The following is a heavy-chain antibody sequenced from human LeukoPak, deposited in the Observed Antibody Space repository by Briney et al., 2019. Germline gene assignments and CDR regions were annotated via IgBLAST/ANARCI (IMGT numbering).Heavy chain of an antibody. V-gene: IGHV3-23*01. CDR2: ISGSGGSK. CDR3: ARGKDRYGSGSYYL. CDR1: GFTFSSYA. D-gene: IGHD3-10*01. J-gene: IGHJ4*02. Sequence: GGSLRLSCAASGFTFSSYAMSGVRQAPGEGLEWVSAISGSGGSKYYADSVKGRFTISRDNAKNSLYLQMNSLRAEDTAVYYCARGKDRYGSGSYYLWGQGTLVTVSS.